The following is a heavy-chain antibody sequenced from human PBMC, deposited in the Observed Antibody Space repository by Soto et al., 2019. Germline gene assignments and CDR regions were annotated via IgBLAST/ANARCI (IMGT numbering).Heavy chain of an antibody. D-gene: IGHD2-2*01. CDR2: IIPIFGTA. V-gene: IGHV1-69*13. CDR1: GGTFSSYA. J-gene: IGHJ4*02. Sequence: SVKVSCKASGGTFSSYAISWVRQAPGQGHEWMGGIIPIFGTANYAQKFQGRVTITADESTSTAYMELSSLRSEDTAVYYCAYEDSTRGSPYFDYWGQGTLVTVSS. CDR3: AYEDSTRGSPYFDY.